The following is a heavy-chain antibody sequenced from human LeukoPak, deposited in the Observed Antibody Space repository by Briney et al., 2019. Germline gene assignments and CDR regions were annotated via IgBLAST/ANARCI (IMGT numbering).Heavy chain of an antibody. J-gene: IGHJ4*02. CDR3: ATVTNYDILTGYPFDY. Sequence: GASVKVSCKVSGYTLTEVSMHWVRQAPGKGLEWMGGFDPEDGETIYAQKFQGRVTMTEDTSTDTAYMELSSLRSEDTAVYYCATVTNYDILTGYPFDYWGQGTLVTVSS. D-gene: IGHD3-9*01. CDR1: GYTLTEVS. V-gene: IGHV1-24*01. CDR2: FDPEDGET.